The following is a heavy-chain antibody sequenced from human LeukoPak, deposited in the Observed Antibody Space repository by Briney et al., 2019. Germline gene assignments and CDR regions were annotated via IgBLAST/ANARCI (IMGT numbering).Heavy chain of an antibody. Sequence: GASVKVSCKASGYTFTSYYMHGVRQAPGEGLEWMGIINPSGGSTTYAQKFQGRVTMTRDMSTSTVYMDLSSLRSEDTAVYYYARVAAEVVGLPGAIGFGWLRRDYYYMDVWGKGTTVTVSS. V-gene: IGHV1-46*01. J-gene: IGHJ6*03. D-gene: IGHD2-2*02. CDR3: ARVAAEVVGLPGAIGFGWLRRDYYYMDV. CDR1: GYTFTSYY. CDR2: INPSGGST.